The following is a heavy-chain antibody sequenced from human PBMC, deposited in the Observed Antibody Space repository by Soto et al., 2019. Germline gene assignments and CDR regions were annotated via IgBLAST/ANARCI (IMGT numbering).Heavy chain of an antibody. CDR2: INAGNGNT. Sequence: QVQLVQSGAEVKKPGASVKVSCKASGYTFTSYAMHWVRQAPGQRLEWMGWINAGNGNTKYSEKFPGRVTITRDTSASTAYMELSSLRSDDTAVYYCARAPPVRYFDWFYFAYWGQGTLVTVSS. V-gene: IGHV1-3*01. D-gene: IGHD3-9*01. CDR3: ARAPPVRYFDWFYFAY. J-gene: IGHJ4*02. CDR1: GYTFTSYA.